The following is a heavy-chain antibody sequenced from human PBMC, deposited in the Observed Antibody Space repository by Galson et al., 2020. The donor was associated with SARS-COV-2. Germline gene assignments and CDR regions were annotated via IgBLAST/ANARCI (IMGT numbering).Heavy chain of an antibody. V-gene: IGHV1-69*10. CDR3: ARGGAKGDFWSGYYL. CDR2: IIPILGIA. Sequence: SVKVSCKASGGTFSSYAISWVRQAPGQGLEWMGGIIPILGIANYAQKLQGRVTITADKSTSTAYMELSSLRSEDTAVYYCARGGAKGDFWSGYYLWGQGTLVTVSS. D-gene: IGHD3-3*01. J-gene: IGHJ4*02. CDR1: GGTFSSYA.